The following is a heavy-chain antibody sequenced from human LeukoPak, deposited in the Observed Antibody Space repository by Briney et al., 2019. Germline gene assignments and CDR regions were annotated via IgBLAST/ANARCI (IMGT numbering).Heavy chain of an antibody. D-gene: IGHD3-22*01. CDR1: GFTFSNYS. Sequence: GGSLRLSXAASGFTFSNYSMNWIRQAPGKGLEWVSSITGSTSGIYYYADSVRGGFTISRDNAKSALYLQMNSLRAEDTAIYYCTRDFYDGSGTTDAFDIWGQGTMVTVSS. CDR2: ITGSTSGI. J-gene: IGHJ3*02. V-gene: IGHV3-21*01. CDR3: TRDFYDGSGTTDAFDI.